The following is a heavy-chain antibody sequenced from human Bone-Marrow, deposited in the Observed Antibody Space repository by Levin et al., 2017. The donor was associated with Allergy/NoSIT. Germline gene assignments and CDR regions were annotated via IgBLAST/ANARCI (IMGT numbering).Heavy chain of an antibody. J-gene: IGHJ6*02. D-gene: IGHD6-19*01. CDR3: ARGGYSRGWPPLGV. CDR1: GFKISAYG. CDR2: ISSDGTDK. V-gene: IGHV3-30*12. Sequence: GESLKISCIASGFKISAYGMHWVRQAPGKGPEWVTVISSDGTDKHYADAVKGRFSISRDVSKNTIYLQLNNLRVEDTAVYFCARGGYSRGWPPLGVWGQGTTVSVS.